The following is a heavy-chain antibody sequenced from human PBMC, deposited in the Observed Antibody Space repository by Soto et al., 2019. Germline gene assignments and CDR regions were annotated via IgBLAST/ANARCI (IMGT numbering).Heavy chain of an antibody. Sequence: ASVKVSCKASGGTFSSYAISWVRQAPGQGLEWMGGIIPIFGTANYAQKFQGRVTITADESTSTAYMELSSLRSEDTAVYYCARNRGSSGWFTPENCFDPWGQGTLVTVSS. CDR1: GGTFSSYA. D-gene: IGHD6-19*01. CDR2: IIPIFGTA. J-gene: IGHJ5*02. V-gene: IGHV1-69*13. CDR3: ARNRGSSGWFTPENCFDP.